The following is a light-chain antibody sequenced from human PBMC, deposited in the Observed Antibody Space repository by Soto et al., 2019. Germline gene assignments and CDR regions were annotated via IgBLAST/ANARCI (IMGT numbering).Light chain of an antibody. V-gene: IGKV1D-16*01. CDR3: QQSYSTPIT. J-gene: IGKJ5*01. CDR2: AAS. Sequence: DIQMTQSPSSLSASVGDRVTINCRASQGISSWLAWYQQKPEKAPKSLIYAASSLQGGVPSRFSGSGSGTDFTLTIGSLQPDDFATYYCQQSYSTPITFGQGTRLEIK. CDR1: QGISSW.